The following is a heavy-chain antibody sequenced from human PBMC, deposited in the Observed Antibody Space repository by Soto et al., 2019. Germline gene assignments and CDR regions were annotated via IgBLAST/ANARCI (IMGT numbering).Heavy chain of an antibody. D-gene: IGHD3-3*01. CDR3: ARDAWYYDFWSGYYPGGSADYYYGMDV. V-gene: IGHV1-18*01. CDR2: ISAYNGNT. Sequence: QVQLVQSGAEVKKPGASVKVSCKASGYTFTSYGISWVRQAPGQGLEWMGWISAYNGNTNYAQKLQGRVTMTTHTSTSTAYMERRSLRSDDTAVYYCARDAWYYDFWSGYYPGGSADYYYGMDVWGQGTTVTVSS. CDR1: GYTFTSYG. J-gene: IGHJ6*02.